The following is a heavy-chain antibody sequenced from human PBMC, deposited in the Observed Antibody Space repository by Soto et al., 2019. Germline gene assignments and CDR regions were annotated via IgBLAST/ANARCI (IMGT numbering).Heavy chain of an antibody. CDR3: ARCRDAFGFDT. J-gene: IGHJ4*02. Sequence: QVQLQVSGPGLVKPSETLSLTCNVSGGSINSGGYYWGWIRQHPGKGLAWIGYIHYRGRTSYNPSLQSRVSISLDMSGHHFSLKLTSVTAADTAVYYCARCRDAFGFDTWGQGTRVTVSS. D-gene: IGHD2-15*01. V-gene: IGHV4-31*03. CDR2: IHYRGRT. CDR1: GGSINSGGYY.